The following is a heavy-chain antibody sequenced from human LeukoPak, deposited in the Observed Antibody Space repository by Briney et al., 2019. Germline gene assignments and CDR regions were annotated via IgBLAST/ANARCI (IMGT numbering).Heavy chain of an antibody. CDR2: ISWNSGSI. Sequence: GGSLRLSCAASGFTFDDYAMHWVRQAPGKGLEWVSGISWNSGSIGYADSVKGRFTISRDNSKNTLYLQMNSLRAEDTAVYYCAKDSYPTNILWFGELPILGYYGMDVWGQGTTVTVSS. D-gene: IGHD3-10*01. CDR3: AKDSYPTNILWFGELPILGYYGMDV. V-gene: IGHV3-9*01. CDR1: GFTFDDYA. J-gene: IGHJ6*02.